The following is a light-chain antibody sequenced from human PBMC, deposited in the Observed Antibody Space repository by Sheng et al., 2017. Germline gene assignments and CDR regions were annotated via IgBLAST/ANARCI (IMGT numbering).Light chain of an antibody. CDR3: QQYYATPHT. CDR2: WAS. Sequence: DIVMTQSPDSLAVSLGERATVNCKSSQNILYSANNNNYLAWYQQKPGQPPKLLIYWASTRESGVPDRFRGSGSGTDFTLTISSLQAEDVAVYFCQQYYATPHTFGQGTKLEIK. CDR1: QNILYSANNNNY. V-gene: IGKV4-1*01. J-gene: IGKJ2*01.